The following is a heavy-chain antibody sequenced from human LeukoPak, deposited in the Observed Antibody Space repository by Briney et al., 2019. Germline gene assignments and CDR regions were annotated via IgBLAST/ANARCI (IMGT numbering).Heavy chain of an antibody. CDR3: AKVSPNSSGWYWDY. Sequence: PGGSLRLSCAASGFTFSSYAMHWVRQAPGKGLEWVAVISYDGSNKYYADSVKGRFTISRDNSKNTLYLQMNSLRAEDTAVYYCAKVSPNSSGWYWDYWGQGTLVTVSS. CDR2: ISYDGSNK. D-gene: IGHD6-19*01. CDR1: GFTFSSYA. J-gene: IGHJ4*02. V-gene: IGHV3-30-3*01.